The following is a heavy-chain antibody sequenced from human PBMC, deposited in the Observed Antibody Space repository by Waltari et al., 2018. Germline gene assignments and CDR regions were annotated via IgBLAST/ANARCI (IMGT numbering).Heavy chain of an antibody. J-gene: IGHJ5*02. CDR3: ARDSKMKGEWLRLHH. CDR2: IIPMFGAA. V-gene: IGHV1-69*01. CDR1: GGTFTNYS. D-gene: IGHD3-3*01. Sequence: QVQLVQSGAEVKKPGSSLKVSCKASGGTFTNYSIHWVRQDPGLGLEWMGAIIPMFGAADYSQNLQGRVTITVDESTTTAYMELSSLSSEDTAVYYCARDSKMKGEWLRLHHWGQGTLVTVSS.